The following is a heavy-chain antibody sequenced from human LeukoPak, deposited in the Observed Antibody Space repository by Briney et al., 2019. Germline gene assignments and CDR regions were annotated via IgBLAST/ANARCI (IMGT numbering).Heavy chain of an antibody. V-gene: IGHV4-59*01. D-gene: IGHD6-13*01. CDR2: IYFSGGS. J-gene: IGHJ2*01. CDR3: ARGITAASLIWYFDL. Sequence: SETLSLTCTVSGGSISGYYWSWIRQPPGKGLEWIGYIYFSGGSKYNPSLKSRVTMSVATSKNQFSLNLSSVTAADTAVYYCARGITAASLIWYFDLWGRGTLVTVSS. CDR1: GGSISGYY.